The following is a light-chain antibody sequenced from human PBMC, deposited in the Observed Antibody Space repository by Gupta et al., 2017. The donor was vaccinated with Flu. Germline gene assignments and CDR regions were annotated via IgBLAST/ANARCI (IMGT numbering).Light chain of an antibody. CDR3: RQGKHWPST. CDR1: QSRVYSDGNTY. V-gene: IGKV2-30*01. J-gene: IGKJ4*01. Sequence: DVVMTQSPLSLPATLGQPASISCTSSQSRVYSDGNTYLSWFHQRPGQSPRRLIYEGSNRDSGVPDRFSGSGSDTDFTLKISGVEAEDVGVFYCRQGKHWPSTFGGGTTVEIK. CDR2: EGS.